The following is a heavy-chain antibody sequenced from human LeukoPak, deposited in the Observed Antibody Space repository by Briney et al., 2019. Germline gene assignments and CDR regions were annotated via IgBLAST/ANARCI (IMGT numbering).Heavy chain of an antibody. V-gene: IGHV7-4-1*02. D-gene: IGHD3-10*01. J-gene: IGHJ4*02. CDR2: INTNTGNP. CDR1: GYTFTIYA. CDR3: ARDPPLLYGSGSYPFY. Sequence: GASVRVSSKASGYTFTIYAMNWVRQAPGQGLEWMGWINTNTGNPTYAQGFTGRFVFSLDTSVSTAYLQISSLKAEDTAVYYCARDPPLLYGSGSYPFYWGQGTLVTVSS.